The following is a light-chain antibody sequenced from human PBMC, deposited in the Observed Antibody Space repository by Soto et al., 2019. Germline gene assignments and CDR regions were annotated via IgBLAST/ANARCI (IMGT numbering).Light chain of an antibody. Sequence: EIVFTQSPGTLSLSPGERATLSCRASQSVSSSYLAWYQQKPGQAPRLLIYGASSRATGTPDRFSGSGSGTDFTLTISRLEPEDFAVYYCQQYGSSPGFTFGPGTKVDIK. CDR2: GAS. J-gene: IGKJ3*01. CDR3: QQYGSSPGFT. V-gene: IGKV3-20*01. CDR1: QSVSSSY.